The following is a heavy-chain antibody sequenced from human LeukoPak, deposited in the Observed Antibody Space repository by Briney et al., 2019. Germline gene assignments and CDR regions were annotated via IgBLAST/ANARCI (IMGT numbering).Heavy chain of an antibody. Sequence: PSETLSLTCTDPGGSISSSSYYWGWIRQPPGKGLEWIGSIYYSGSTYYNPSLKSRVTISVDTSKNQFSLKLSSVTAADTAVYYCAILEQWLVFWFDPWGQGTLVTVSS. CDR1: GGSISSSSYY. CDR3: AILEQWLVFWFDP. CDR2: IYYSGST. J-gene: IGHJ5*02. D-gene: IGHD6-19*01. V-gene: IGHV4-39*01.